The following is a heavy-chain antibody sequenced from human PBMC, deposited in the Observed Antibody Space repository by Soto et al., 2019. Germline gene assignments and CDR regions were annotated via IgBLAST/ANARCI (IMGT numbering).Heavy chain of an antibody. CDR1: GGAFSSYA. V-gene: IGHV1-69*04. CDR2: IIPILRIA. J-gene: IGHJ3*02. Sequence: GASVKVSCKASGGAFSSYAISWLRQAPGQGLEWMGRIIPILRIANYAQKFHGRVTITADKSTSTAYMELSSLRSEDTAVYYCARAENPPDAFDIWGQGTMVTVS. CDR3: ARAENPPDAFDI.